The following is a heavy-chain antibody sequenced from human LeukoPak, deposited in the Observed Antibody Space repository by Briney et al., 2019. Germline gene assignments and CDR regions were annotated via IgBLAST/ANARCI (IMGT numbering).Heavy chain of an antibody. D-gene: IGHD6-13*01. CDR3: AREGIGAAGYNWFDP. V-gene: IGHV1-69*05. CDR2: IIPIFGTA. Sequence: ASVKVSCKASGGTFSSYAISWVRQAPGQGLEWMGGIIPIFGTANYAQKFQGRVTITTDESTSTAYMELSSLRSEDTAVYYCAREGIGAAGYNWFDPWGQGTLVTVSS. CDR1: GGTFSSYA. J-gene: IGHJ5*02.